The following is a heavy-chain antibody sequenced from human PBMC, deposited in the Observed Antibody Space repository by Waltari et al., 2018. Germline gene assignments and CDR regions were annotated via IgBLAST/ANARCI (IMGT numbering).Heavy chain of an antibody. CDR1: GCTFTSYD. CDR3: ARRPYYDFWSANGDYMDV. V-gene: IGHV1-8*03. CDR2: MNPNSGNT. Sequence: QVQLVQSGAEVKKPGASVKVSCKASGCTFTSYDINWVRQATGQGLEWMGWMNPNSGNTGYAQKFQGRVTSTRNTSISTAYMELSSLRSEDTAVYYCARRPYYDFWSANGDYMDVWGKGTTVTVSS. J-gene: IGHJ6*03. D-gene: IGHD3-3*01.